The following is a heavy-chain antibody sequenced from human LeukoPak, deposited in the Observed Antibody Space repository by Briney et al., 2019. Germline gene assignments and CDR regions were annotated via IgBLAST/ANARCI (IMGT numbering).Heavy chain of an antibody. J-gene: IGHJ4*02. D-gene: IGHD1-26*01. CDR2: INAGNGNT. Sequence: ASVKVSCKASGYTFTSYAMHWVRQAPGQRLEWMGWINAGNGNTKYSQKFQGRVTITRDTSASTAYMELSSLRSEDTAVYYCARIPPGATGGYFDYGGQGTLVTVSS. CDR1: GYTFTSYA. CDR3: ARIPPGATGGYFDY. V-gene: IGHV1-3*01.